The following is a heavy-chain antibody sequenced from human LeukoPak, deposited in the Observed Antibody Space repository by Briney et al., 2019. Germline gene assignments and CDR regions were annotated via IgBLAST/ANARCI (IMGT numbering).Heavy chain of an antibody. Sequence: ASVKVTCKASGYTFTSYDINWVRQATGQGLEWMGWMNPNSGNTGYAQKFQGRVTMTRNTSISTAYMELSSLRSEDTAVYYCARGSYSSGWYGSRYAFDIWGQGTMVTVSS. CDR3: ARGSYSSGWYGSRYAFDI. CDR2: MNPNSGNT. CDR1: GYTFTSYD. V-gene: IGHV1-8*01. J-gene: IGHJ3*02. D-gene: IGHD6-19*01.